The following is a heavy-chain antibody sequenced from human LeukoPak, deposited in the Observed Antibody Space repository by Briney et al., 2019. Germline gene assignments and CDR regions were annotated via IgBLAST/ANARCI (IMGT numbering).Heavy chain of an antibody. CDR1: GFTFDDYA. Sequence: PGGSLRLSCAASGFTFDDYAMHWVRQAPGKGLEWVSLISGDGGSTYYADSVKGRFTISRDNSKNSLYLQMNSLRTEDTALYYCARDIYPVRIVASDYWGQGTLVTVSS. V-gene: IGHV3-43*02. CDR3: ARDIYPVRIVASDY. D-gene: IGHD3-22*01. CDR2: ISGDGGST. J-gene: IGHJ4*02.